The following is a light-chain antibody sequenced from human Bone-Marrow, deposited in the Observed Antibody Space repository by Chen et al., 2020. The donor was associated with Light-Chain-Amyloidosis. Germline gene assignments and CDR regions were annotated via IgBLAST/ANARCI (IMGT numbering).Light chain of an antibody. J-gene: IGLJ2*01. Sequence: SYELPQPPSVSVPPGQTSRITFSRHDLLTKYAYWYEQKPGPAPVLGIHRDTERPSGISERFSGSSSGTTATLTISGVQAEDEADYHCQSADSSGTYEVIFGGGTKLTVL. CDR3: QSADSSGTYEVI. V-gene: IGLV3-25*03. CDR1: DLLTKY. CDR2: RDT.